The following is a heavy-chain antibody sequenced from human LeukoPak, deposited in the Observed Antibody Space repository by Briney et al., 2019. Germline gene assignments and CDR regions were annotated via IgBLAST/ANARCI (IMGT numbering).Heavy chain of an antibody. J-gene: IGHJ6*03. CDR2: IYYSGST. Sequence: SETLSLTCSVSSDSISTSSYYWGWIRQPPGTGLEWIGTIYYSGSTYYNPSLTSRVTISVDTSKNQFSLKLSSVTAADTAVYYCARHKDYYYSYMDVWGKGTTVTISS. V-gene: IGHV4-39*01. CDR3: ARHKDYYYSYMDV. CDR1: SDSISTSSYY.